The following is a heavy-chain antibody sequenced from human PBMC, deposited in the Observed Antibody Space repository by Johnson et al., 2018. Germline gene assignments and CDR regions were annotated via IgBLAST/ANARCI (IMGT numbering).Heavy chain of an antibody. CDR2: ISYDGSNK. CDR3: ARDRALYYYDSSGYPGDI. V-gene: IGHV3-30-3*01. J-gene: IGHJ3*02. D-gene: IGHD3-22*01. Sequence: QVQLVQSGGGVVQPGRSLRLSCAASGFTFSSYAMHWVRQAPGKGLEWVAVISYDGSNKYYADSVKGRFTISRDNSKNTLDLQRNSLRAEDTAVYYCARDRALYYYDSSGYPGDIWGQGTMVTVSS. CDR1: GFTFSSYA.